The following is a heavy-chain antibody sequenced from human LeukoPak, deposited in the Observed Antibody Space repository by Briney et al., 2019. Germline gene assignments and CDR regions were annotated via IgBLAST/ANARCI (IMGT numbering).Heavy chain of an antibody. CDR1: GFTFSYYS. D-gene: IGHD2-2*01. CDR3: AFRPLGDCSSSTCYAFDY. Sequence: GGSLRLSCAVSGFTFSYYSMNWVRQAPGKGLEWVSYISSSGSTTYYADSVKGRFTVSRDNAKNSLYLQMNSLRDEDTAVYYCAFRPLGDCSSSTCYAFDYWGRGALVTVSS. V-gene: IGHV3-48*02. J-gene: IGHJ4*02. CDR2: ISSSGSTT.